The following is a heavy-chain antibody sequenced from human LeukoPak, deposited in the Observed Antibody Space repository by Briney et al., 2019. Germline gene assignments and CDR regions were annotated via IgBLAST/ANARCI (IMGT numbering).Heavy chain of an antibody. CDR1: GFTFSSYA. V-gene: IGHV3-23*01. CDR2: ISGSGGST. Sequence: GGSLRLSCAASGFTFSSYAMSWVRQAPGKGLEWVSAISGSGGSTYYADSVRGRFTISRDNSKNTLYLQMNSLRAEDTAVYYCAKNRGGANLGYYFDYWGQGTLVTVSP. CDR3: AKNRGGANLGYYFDY. D-gene: IGHD7-27*01. J-gene: IGHJ4*02.